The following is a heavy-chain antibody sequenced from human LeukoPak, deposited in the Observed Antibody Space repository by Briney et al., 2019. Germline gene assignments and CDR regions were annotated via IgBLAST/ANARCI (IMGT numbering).Heavy chain of an antibody. D-gene: IGHD3-22*01. J-gene: IGHJ6*03. CDR1: GYSISSGYY. CDR3: ASSAYESSGYGGYYMDV. V-gene: IGHV4-38-2*02. Sequence: SETLSLTCTVSGYSISSGYYWGWIRQPPGKGLEWIGSIYHSGSTYYNPSLKSRVTISVDTSKNQFSLKLSSVTAADTAVYYCASSAYESSGYGGYYMDVWGKGTTVTVSS. CDR2: IYHSGST.